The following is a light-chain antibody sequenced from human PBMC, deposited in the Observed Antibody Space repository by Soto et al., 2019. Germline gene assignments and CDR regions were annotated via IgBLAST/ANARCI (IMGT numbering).Light chain of an antibody. CDR1: SSDVGGYNH. Sequence: QSALTQPASVSGSPGQSITISCNGTSSDVGGYNHVSWYQHSPGKAPKLILFAVSDRPSGVSHRFSGSKSGNTASLTISGLQAEDEADYYCCSTTSLSTVVFGGGTKLTVL. V-gene: IGLV2-14*01. J-gene: IGLJ2*01. CDR2: AVS. CDR3: CSTTSLSTVV.